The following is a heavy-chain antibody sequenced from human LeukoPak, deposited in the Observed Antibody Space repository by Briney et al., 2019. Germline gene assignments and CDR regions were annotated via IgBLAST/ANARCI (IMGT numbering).Heavy chain of an antibody. V-gene: IGHV1-46*01. D-gene: IGHD3-3*01. CDR1: GYTFTGYY. CDR3: ARESVLRVFDY. CDR2: INPSGGST. Sequence: GASVKVSCKASGYTFTGYYMHWVRQAPGQGLEWMGIINPSGGSTSYAQKFQGRVTMTRDTSTSTVYMELSSLRSEDTAVYYCARESVLRVFDYWGQGTLVTVSS. J-gene: IGHJ4*02.